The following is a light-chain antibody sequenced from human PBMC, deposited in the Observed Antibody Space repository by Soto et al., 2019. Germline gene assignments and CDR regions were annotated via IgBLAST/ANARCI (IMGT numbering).Light chain of an antibody. V-gene: IGLV2-14*03. CDR1: SSDVGGYNY. Sequence: QSALTQPASVSGSPGQSITISCTGTSSDVGGYNYVSWYQQHPGQAPKLMIYDVTNRPSGVSNRFSGSKSGNTASLTISGLQADDEADYYCSSYTSSNTLVFGSGTKLTVL. J-gene: IGLJ1*01. CDR2: DVT. CDR3: SSYTSSNTLV.